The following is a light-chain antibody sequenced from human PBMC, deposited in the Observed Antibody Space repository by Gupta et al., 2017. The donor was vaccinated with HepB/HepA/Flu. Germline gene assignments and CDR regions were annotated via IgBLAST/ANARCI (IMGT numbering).Light chain of an antibody. CDR1: SSNIGAGYD. J-gene: IGLJ3*02. CDR2: GNN. Sequence: QSVLTQPPSVSGAPGQRVTISRTGSSSNIGAGYDVHWYQHLPGAAPKLLIYGNNNRPSGVPDRFSGSKSGTSASLAITGLQAEDDADYYCQSYDSTLSGWVFGGGTKLTVL. CDR3: QSYDSTLSGWV. V-gene: IGLV1-40*01.